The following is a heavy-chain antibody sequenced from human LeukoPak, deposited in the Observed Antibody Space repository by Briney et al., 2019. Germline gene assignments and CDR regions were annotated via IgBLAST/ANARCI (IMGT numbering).Heavy chain of an antibody. J-gene: IGHJ4*02. Sequence: GGSLRLSCAASGFTVSSNYMSWVRQAPGKGLEWVSVIYSGGSTYYADSVKGRFTISRDNSKNTLYLQMNSLRAEDTAVYYCARDIRLVGATLYFDFWGQGALVTVSA. CDR3: ARDIRLVGATLYFDF. V-gene: IGHV3-66*02. D-gene: IGHD1-26*01. CDR1: GFTVSSNY. CDR2: IYSGGST.